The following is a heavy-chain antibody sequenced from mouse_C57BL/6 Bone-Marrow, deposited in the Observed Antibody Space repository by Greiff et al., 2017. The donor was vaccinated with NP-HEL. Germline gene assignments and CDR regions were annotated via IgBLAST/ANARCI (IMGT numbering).Heavy chain of an antibody. J-gene: IGHJ1*03. CDR1: GYTFTSYW. Sequence: VKLMESGTELVKPGASVKLSCKASGYTFTSYWMHWVKQRPGQGLEWIGNINPSNGGTNYNEKFKSKATLTVDKSSSTAYMQLSSLTSEDSAVYYCARLARGWLLPWYFDVWAQGPRSPSPQ. D-gene: IGHD2-3*01. CDR2: INPSNGGT. V-gene: IGHV1-53*01. CDR3: ARLARGWLLPWYFDV.